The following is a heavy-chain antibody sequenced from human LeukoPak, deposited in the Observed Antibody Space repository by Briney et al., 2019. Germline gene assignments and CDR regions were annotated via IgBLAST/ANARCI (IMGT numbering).Heavy chain of an antibody. J-gene: IGHJ6*04. V-gene: IGHV1-69*13. CDR1: GGTFSSYA. CDR2: IIPIFGTA. Sequence: SVKVSCKASGGTFSSYAISWVRQAPGQGLEWMGGIIPIFGTANYAQKFQGRVTITADESTSTAYMELSSLRSEDTAVYYCARAVVVVATLRGMDVWGKGTTVTVSS. CDR3: ARAVVVVATLRGMDV. D-gene: IGHD2-15*01.